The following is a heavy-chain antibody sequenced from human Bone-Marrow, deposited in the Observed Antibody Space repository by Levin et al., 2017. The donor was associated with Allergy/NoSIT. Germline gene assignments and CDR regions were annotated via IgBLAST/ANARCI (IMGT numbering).Heavy chain of an antibody. V-gene: IGHV4-39*01. D-gene: IGHD6-19*01. CDR2: ISTSGTT. Sequence: SQTLSLTCTVSGGSISINTYYWGWIRQPPGKGLEWIGSISTSGTTYYNPSLKSRLTISIDTPKSQISLWLSSVTATDTAVYYCALFDGGYSPFDSWGQGTLVTVSS. J-gene: IGHJ4*02. CDR1: GGSISINTYY. CDR3: ALFDGGYSPFDS.